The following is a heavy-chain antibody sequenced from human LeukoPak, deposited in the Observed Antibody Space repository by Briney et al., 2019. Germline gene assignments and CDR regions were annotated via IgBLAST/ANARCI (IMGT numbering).Heavy chain of an antibody. J-gene: IGHJ4*02. D-gene: IGHD4-17*01. CDR3: AKGRGTTVTAAANY. CDR2: ISGAGGTT. CDR1: GFTFSNYS. Sequence: GGSLRLSCAASGFTFSNYSMSWVRQAPGKGLEWVSTISGAGGTTYYADSVKGRFTISRDNSKNTLYLHVNSLRADDTAVYYCAKGRGTTVTAAANYWGQGTLVTVSS. V-gene: IGHV3-23*01.